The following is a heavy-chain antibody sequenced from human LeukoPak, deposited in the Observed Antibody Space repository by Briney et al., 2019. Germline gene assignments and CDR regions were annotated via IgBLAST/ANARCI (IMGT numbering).Heavy chain of an antibody. CDR1: GFLFSSHS. J-gene: IGHJ4*02. D-gene: IGHD2-21*02. CDR2: ISSDSAYI. V-gene: IGHV3-21*01. Sequence: KSGGSLRLSCAASGFLFSSHSMNWVRQAPGKGLEWVSSISSDSAYIYYADSVRGRFTISRDNAWNSLYLQMSSLRAEDTAVYYCAREKSSTSTANPTFDSWGQGTLVMVSS. CDR3: AREKSSTSTANPTFDS.